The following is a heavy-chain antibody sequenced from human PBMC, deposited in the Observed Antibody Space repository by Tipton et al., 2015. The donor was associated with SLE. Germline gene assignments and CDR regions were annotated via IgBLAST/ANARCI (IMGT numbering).Heavy chain of an antibody. V-gene: IGHV3-30*19. CDR1: GLSFSNYG. CDR2: IWNEGSDK. CDR3: ASSPFPTLRSFDY. Sequence: SLRLSCVASGLSFSNYGMHWVRQAPGKSLESVAVIWNEGSDKYYADSVKGRFTISRDTSQKTLHLQMNSLRTEDTAVYYCASSPFPTLRSFDYWGQGTLVTVSS. D-gene: IGHD2/OR15-2a*01. J-gene: IGHJ4*02.